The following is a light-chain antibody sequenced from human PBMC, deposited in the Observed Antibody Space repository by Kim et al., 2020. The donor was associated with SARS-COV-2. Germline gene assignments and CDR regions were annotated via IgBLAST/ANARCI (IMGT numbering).Light chain of an antibody. CDR1: QSISSW. V-gene: IGKV1-5*01. CDR2: DAS. CDR3: QQYNSDSKT. Sequence: ASVVDRVTITCRASQSISSWLAWYQQRPGKAPQLLIYDASSLESGVASRFSGSGSGTEFTLTISSLQPDDFATYYCQQYNSDSKTFGQGTKVDIK. J-gene: IGKJ1*01.